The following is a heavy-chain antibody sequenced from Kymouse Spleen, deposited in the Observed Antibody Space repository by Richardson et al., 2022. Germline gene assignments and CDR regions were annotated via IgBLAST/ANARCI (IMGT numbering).Heavy chain of an antibody. CDR3: ARGGVGASYYYGMDV. CDR2: IWYDGSNK. CDR1: GFTFSSYG. V-gene: IGHV3-33*01. Sequence: QVQLVESGGGVVQPGRSLRLSCAASGFTFSSYGMHWVRQAPGKGLEWVAVIWYDGSNKYYADSVKGRFTISRDNSKNTLYLQMNSLRAEDTAVYYCARGGVGASYYYGMDVWGQGTTVTVSS. D-gene: IGHD1-26*01. J-gene: IGHJ6*02.